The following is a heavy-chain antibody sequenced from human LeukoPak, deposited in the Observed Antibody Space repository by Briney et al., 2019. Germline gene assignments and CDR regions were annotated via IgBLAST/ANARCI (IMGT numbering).Heavy chain of an antibody. D-gene: IGHD3-3*01. CDR3: ATDVLRSLEWLSLFNYFDY. CDR1: GFTFSSYA. Sequence: GGSLRLSCAASGFTFSSYAMSWVRQAPGKGLEWVSAISGSGGSTYYADSVKGRFTISRDNSKNTLYLQMNSLRAEDTAVYYCATDVLRSLEWLSLFNYFDYWGQGTLVTVSS. CDR2: ISGSGGST. J-gene: IGHJ4*02. V-gene: IGHV3-23*01.